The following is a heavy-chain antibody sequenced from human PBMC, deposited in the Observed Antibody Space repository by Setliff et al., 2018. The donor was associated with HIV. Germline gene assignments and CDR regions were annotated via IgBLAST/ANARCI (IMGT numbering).Heavy chain of an antibody. Sequence: GASVKVSCKASRHNLKTYGIGWVRQAPGQGLEWMGWISGYNGKTNHIQKFQGRVTMTRDTSTSTVYMDLRNLRSEDTAVYYCARNQGDSSGWYAGDYWGHGTLVTVSS. V-gene: IGHV1-18*01. CDR3: ARNQGDSSGWYAGDY. D-gene: IGHD6-19*01. CDR2: ISGYNGKT. CDR1: RHNLKTYG. J-gene: IGHJ4*01.